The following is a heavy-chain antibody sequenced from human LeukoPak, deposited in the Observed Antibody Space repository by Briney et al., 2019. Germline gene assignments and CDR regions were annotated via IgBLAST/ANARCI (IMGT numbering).Heavy chain of an antibody. V-gene: IGHV3-23*01. D-gene: IGHD4-17*01. Sequence: GGSLRLSCAASGFTFTSYGLSWVRQAPGKGLEWVSSISSGGGSTYYTDSVKGRFTISRDNSKNTLSLHMNSLRAEDTAVYYCAKAPYDYGDAFDYWGQGTLVTVSS. CDR2: ISSGGGST. CDR1: GFTFTSYG. CDR3: AKAPYDYGDAFDY. J-gene: IGHJ4*02.